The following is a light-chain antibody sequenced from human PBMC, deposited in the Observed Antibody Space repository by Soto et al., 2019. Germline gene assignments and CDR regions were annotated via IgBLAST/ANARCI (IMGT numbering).Light chain of an antibody. CDR3: QTWGTGIPWV. CDR2: LNSDGSH. V-gene: IGLV4-69*01. Sequence: QTVVTKSPSASASLGASVKLTCTLSSGHSSYAIAWHQQQPEKGPRYLMKLNSDGSHSKGDGIPDRFSGSSSGAERYLTISSLQSEDEADYYCQTWGTGIPWVFGGGTKLTVL. CDR1: SGHSSYA. J-gene: IGLJ3*02.